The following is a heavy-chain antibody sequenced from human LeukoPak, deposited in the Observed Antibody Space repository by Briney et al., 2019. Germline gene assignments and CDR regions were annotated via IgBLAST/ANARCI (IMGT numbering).Heavy chain of an antibody. CDR1: GFTFSSYG. V-gene: IGHV3-30*02. CDR3: AKGVVAAAEDYYYYMDV. Sequence: GGSLRLSCAASGFTFSSYGMHWVRQAPGKGLEWVAFIRYDGSNKYYADSVKGRFTISRDNSKNTLYLQMNSLRAEDTAVYYCAKGVVAAAEDYYYYMDVWGKGTTVTISS. J-gene: IGHJ6*03. D-gene: IGHD6-13*01. CDR2: IRYDGSNK.